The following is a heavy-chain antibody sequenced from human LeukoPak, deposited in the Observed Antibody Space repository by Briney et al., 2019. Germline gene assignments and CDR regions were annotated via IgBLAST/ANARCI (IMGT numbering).Heavy chain of an antibody. CDR2: IWYDGNNK. J-gene: IGHJ4*02. CDR3: ARDGGDTVTSPFDY. CDR1: GFTFSAYG. Sequence: GRSLRLSCAASGFTFSAYGMHRVRQAPGKGLEGVAVIWYDGNNKYYADSVKGRFTISRDNSKNTLYLQMNSLRAEDTAVYYCARDGGDTVTSPFDYWGQGTLVTVSS. D-gene: IGHD4-17*01. V-gene: IGHV3-33*01.